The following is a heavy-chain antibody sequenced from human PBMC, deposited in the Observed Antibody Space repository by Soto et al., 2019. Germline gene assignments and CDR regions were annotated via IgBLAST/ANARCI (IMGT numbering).Heavy chain of an antibody. CDR3: ARDPAGIAVAGTPPGFDY. Sequence: ASVKVSCKASGYTFTGYAMHWVRQAPGQRLEWMGWINAGNGNTKYSQKFQGRVTITRDTSASTAYMELSSLRSEDTAVYYYARDPAGIAVAGTPPGFDYWGQGTLVTVSS. D-gene: IGHD6-19*01. CDR2: INAGNGNT. V-gene: IGHV1-3*01. CDR1: GYTFTGYA. J-gene: IGHJ4*02.